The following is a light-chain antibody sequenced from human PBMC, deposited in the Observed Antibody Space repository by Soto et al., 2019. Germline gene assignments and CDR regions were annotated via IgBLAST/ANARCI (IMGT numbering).Light chain of an antibody. CDR1: QSVLYSSNNKNY. Sequence: DILMTQSPDSLAVSLGERATINCKSSQSVLYSSNNKNYLSWYQQKPGQPPKLLIYWASTRESGVPDRFSGSGSGTDFTLTISSLQAEDVAVYYCQQYYSTPQTFGQGTMVDIK. V-gene: IGKV4-1*01. J-gene: IGKJ1*01. CDR3: QQYYSTPQT. CDR2: WAS.